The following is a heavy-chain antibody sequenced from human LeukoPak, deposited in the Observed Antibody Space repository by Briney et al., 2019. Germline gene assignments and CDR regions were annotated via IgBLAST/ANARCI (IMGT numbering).Heavy chain of an antibody. CDR2: ISWNSGSI. CDR1: GFTFDDYA. J-gene: IGHJ4*02. D-gene: IGHD6-19*01. Sequence: GGSLKLSCAASGFTFDDYAMHWVRQAPGKGLEWVSGISWNSGSIYYADSVKGRFTISRDNAKNSLYLQMNSLRAEDTAVYYCARDADSSGWNDYWGQGTLVTVSS. CDR3: ARDADSSGWNDY. V-gene: IGHV3-9*01.